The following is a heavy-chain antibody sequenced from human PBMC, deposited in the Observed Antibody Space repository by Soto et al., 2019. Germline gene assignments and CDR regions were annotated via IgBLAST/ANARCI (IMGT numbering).Heavy chain of an antibody. V-gene: IGHV2-5*02. J-gene: IGHJ6*02. CDR2: IYWDDDK. Sequence: QITLKESGPPLVKPTQTLTLTCTFSGFSLSTSGVGVGWIRQPPGKALEWLALIYWDDDKRYSPSLKSRLTITKDTSKNQVVLTMTNMDPVDTATYYCAHLQGARTIFGVVNSYYGMDVWGQGTTVTVSS. CDR1: GFSLSTSGVG. D-gene: IGHD3-3*01. CDR3: AHLQGARTIFGVVNSYYGMDV.